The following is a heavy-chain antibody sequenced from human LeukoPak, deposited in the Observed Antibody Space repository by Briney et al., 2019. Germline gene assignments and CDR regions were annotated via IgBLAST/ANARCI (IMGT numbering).Heavy chain of an antibody. Sequence: ASVKVSCKASGGIFSSYAISWVRQAPGQGLEWMGWISAYNGNTNYAQKLQGRVTMTTDTSTSTAYMELRSLRSDDTAVYYCARSYYYDSTVDYWGQGTLVTVSS. D-gene: IGHD3-22*01. CDR2: ISAYNGNT. CDR1: GGIFSSYA. V-gene: IGHV1-18*01. CDR3: ARSYYYDSTVDY. J-gene: IGHJ4*02.